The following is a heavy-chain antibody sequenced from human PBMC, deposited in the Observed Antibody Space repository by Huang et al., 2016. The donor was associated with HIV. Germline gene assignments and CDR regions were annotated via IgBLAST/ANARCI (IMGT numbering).Heavy chain of an antibody. J-gene: IGHJ3*02. D-gene: IGHD5-18*01. V-gene: IGHV3-30-3*01. CDR1: GFPFNNHV. Sequence: QVQLVESGGGVVQPGRSLRRSCAASGFPFNNHVMHWVRQAPGKGLDLVAVRSNDGSNNYYADSVKGRFTISRDSAKSTLFLHMTSLRTEDTAVYYCARAKDTWDAYDIWGQGTMVIVSS. CDR3: ARAKDTWDAYDI. CDR2: RSNDGSNN.